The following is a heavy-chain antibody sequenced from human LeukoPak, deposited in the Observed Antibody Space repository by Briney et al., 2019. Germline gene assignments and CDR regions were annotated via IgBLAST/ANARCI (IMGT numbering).Heavy chain of an antibody. D-gene: IGHD3-3*01. CDR3: ARGPPYDFWSGYYTGPLLC. CDR1: GFTFSSYG. CDR2: ISYDGSNK. Sequence: GRSLRLSCAASGFTFSSYGMHWVRQAPGKGLEWVAVISYDGSNKYYADSVKGRFTISRDNSKNTLYLQMNSLRAEDTAVYYCARGPPYDFWSGYYTGPLLCWGQGTLVTVSS. V-gene: IGHV3-30*03. J-gene: IGHJ4*02.